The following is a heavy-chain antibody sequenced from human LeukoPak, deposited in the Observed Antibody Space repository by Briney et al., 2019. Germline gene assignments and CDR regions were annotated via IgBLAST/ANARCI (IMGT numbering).Heavy chain of an antibody. CDR3: ARGVRSGYYDY. D-gene: IGHD3-3*01. V-gene: IGHV4-38-2*02. Sequence: SETLSLTCTVSGYSISSGYYWGWIRQPPGKGLEWIGSIYHSGSTYYNPSLKSRVTISVDTSKNQFSLKLSSVTTADTAVYYCARGVRSGYYDYWGQGTLVTVSS. CDR2: IYHSGST. CDR1: GYSISSGYY. J-gene: IGHJ4*02.